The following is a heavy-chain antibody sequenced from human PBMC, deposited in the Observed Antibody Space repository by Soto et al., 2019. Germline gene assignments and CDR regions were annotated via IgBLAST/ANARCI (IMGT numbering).Heavy chain of an antibody. J-gene: IGHJ4*02. CDR3: AKQRAGYGSGSDTYYFDF. CDR1: GSTFSTYA. V-gene: IGHV3-23*01. CDR2: LSGSGGTT. Sequence: EVQLLESGGGLVQPGGSLRLSCSTSGSTFSTYAMNWVRQAPGKGLEWVSALSGSGGTTYYADSVRGRFTISRDNSKNTLFLQMNSLRAEDTALYYCAKQRAGYGSGSDTYYFDFWGQGTPVTVSS. D-gene: IGHD3-10*01.